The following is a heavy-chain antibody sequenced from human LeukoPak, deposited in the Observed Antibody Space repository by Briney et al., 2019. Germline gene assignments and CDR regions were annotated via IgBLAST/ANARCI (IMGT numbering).Heavy chain of an antibody. J-gene: IGHJ6*03. Sequence: GGSLRLSCAASGFTFSSYSMNWVRQAPGKGLEWVSYISSSSSTIYYADSVKGRFTISRDNAKNSLYLQMNSLRAEDTAVYYCARDPHYDLWSGYYEGLYYYYYYMDVWGKGTTVTVSS. V-gene: IGHV3-48*01. D-gene: IGHD3-3*01. CDR2: ISSSSSTI. CDR3: ARDPHYDLWSGYYEGLYYYYYYMDV. CDR1: GFTFSSYS.